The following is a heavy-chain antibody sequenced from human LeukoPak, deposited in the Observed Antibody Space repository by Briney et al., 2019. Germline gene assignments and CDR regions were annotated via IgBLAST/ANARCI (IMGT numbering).Heavy chain of an antibody. Sequence: PGGSLRLSCVASGFTFSSYAMTWVRQAPGKGLEWVSALSGSGGSTYYADSVKGRFTISRDNSKNTLYLQMNSLRAEDTAVYYCAREGYCTGGNCYSLDYFDWWGQGTLVTVTS. D-gene: IGHD2-15*01. J-gene: IGHJ4*02. CDR3: AREGYCTGGNCYSLDYFDW. CDR2: LSGSGGST. CDR1: GFTFSSYA. V-gene: IGHV3-23*01.